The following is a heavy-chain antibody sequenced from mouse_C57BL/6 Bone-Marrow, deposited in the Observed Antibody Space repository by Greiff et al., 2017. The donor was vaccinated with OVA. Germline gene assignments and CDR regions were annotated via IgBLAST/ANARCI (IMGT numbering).Heavy chain of an antibody. CDR1: GFSLTSYG. J-gene: IGHJ4*01. CDR3: AKPSFYDYDAMDY. CDR2: IWRGGST. D-gene: IGHD2-10*01. Sequence: QVQLQQSGPGLVQPSQSLSITCTVSGFSLTSYGVPPPPPSPRPGLAWLGVIWRGGSTDYNAAFMSRLSITKDNSKSQVFFKMNSLQADDTAIYYCAKPSFYDYDAMDYWGQGTSVTVSS. V-gene: IGHV2-5*01.